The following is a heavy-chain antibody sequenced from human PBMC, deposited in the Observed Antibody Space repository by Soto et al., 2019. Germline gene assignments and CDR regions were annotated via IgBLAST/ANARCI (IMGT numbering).Heavy chain of an antibody. Sequence: EVQLVESGGGLVQPGGSLRLSCAASGFTGFTFDKYWMHWVRQAPGKGLVWVSHIISDASTTTYADSVKGRFTISRDNSKNTLYLQKNSLTAEDTAVYYCARDRGYSYDYWGQGTLVTVSS. D-gene: IGHD5-18*01. CDR2: IISDASTT. CDR3: ARDRGYSYDY. CDR1: GFTGFTFDKYW. V-gene: IGHV3-74*01. J-gene: IGHJ4*02.